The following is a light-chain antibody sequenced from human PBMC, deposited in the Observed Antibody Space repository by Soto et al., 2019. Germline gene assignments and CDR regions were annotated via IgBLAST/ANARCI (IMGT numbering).Light chain of an antibody. Sequence: DIQMTQSPSTLSASVGDRITITCRASQSISEYLAWYQEKPGKAPKLLIYDAFRLESGVPSRFSGSGAGTDFTLTVSSLQPDDFATYYCQQYDNQLPFGGGTKVEIK. CDR3: QQYDNQLP. J-gene: IGKJ4*01. CDR1: QSISEY. V-gene: IGKV1-5*01. CDR2: DAF.